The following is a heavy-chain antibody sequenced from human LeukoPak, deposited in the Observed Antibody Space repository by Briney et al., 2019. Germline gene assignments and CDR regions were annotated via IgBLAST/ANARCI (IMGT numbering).Heavy chain of an antibody. V-gene: IGHV1-3*01. J-gene: IGHJ2*01. CDR1: GYIFTSYA. Sequence: GASVKVSCKASGYIFTSYAMHWVRQAPGQGLEGMGWINAGNGNTKYSQNFQGRVTITRDTSASTAYMELSSLRSEDTAVYYCGRDTYWYFDLWGRGTLVTVSS. CDR2: INAGNGNT. CDR3: GRDTYWYFDL.